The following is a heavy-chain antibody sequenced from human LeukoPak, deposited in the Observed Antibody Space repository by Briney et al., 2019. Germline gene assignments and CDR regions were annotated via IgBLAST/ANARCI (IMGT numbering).Heavy chain of an antibody. J-gene: IGHJ3*02. Sequence: GGSLRLSCAASGFTFSNAWMSWVRQAPGKGLEWVGRIKSKTDGGTTDYAAPVKGRFTISRDDSKNTLYLQMNSLKTEDTAVYYCTAADYGDYVAFDIWGQGTMVTVSS. D-gene: IGHD4-17*01. CDR3: TAADYGDYVAFDI. V-gene: IGHV3-15*01. CDR2: IKSKTDGGTT. CDR1: GFTFSNAW.